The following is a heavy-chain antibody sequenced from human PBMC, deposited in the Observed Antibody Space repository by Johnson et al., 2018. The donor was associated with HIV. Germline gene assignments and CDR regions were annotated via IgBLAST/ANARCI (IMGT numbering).Heavy chain of an antibody. J-gene: IGHJ3*02. V-gene: IGHV3-33*06. CDR2: IWYDGSNK. Sequence: QVQLVESGGGVVQPGRSLRLSCAASGFTFSSYGMHWVRQAPGKGLEWVAVIWYDGSNKYYADSVKGRFTISRDNSKNTLYLQMNRLRAEDTAAYYCAKVEVYCGGDCLDAFDIWGQVTVFTVSS. CDR1: GFTFSSYG. CDR3: AKVEVYCGGDCLDAFDI. D-gene: IGHD2-21*01.